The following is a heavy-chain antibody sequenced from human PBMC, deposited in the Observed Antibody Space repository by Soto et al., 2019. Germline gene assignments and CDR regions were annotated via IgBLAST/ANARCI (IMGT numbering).Heavy chain of an antibody. CDR3: ARDGYYGVTNDAFDI. V-gene: IGHV4-31*03. CDR1: GGSISSPNFY. Sequence: SETLSLTCTVSGGSISSPNFYWSWIRQHPGKGLKWIGHIFYNGTTYYNPTLKSRVSISVDTSKNQFSLKLSSVTAADTAVFYCARDGYYGVTNDAFDIWGQGTMVTVSS. CDR2: IFYNGTT. D-gene: IGHD4-17*01. J-gene: IGHJ3*02.